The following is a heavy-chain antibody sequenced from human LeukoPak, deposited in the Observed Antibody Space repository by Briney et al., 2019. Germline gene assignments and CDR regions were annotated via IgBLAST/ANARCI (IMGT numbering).Heavy chain of an antibody. CDR3: ARDLDSSSYGAFDI. V-gene: IGHV4-34*01. CDR2: INHSGST. J-gene: IGHJ3*02. D-gene: IGHD6-13*01. CDR1: GGSFSGYY. Sequence: ETLSLTCAVYGGSFSGYYWSWIRQPPGKGLEWIGEINHSGSTNYNPSLKSRVTISVDTSKNQFSLKLSSVTAADTAVYYCARDLDSSSYGAFDIWGQGTMVTVSS.